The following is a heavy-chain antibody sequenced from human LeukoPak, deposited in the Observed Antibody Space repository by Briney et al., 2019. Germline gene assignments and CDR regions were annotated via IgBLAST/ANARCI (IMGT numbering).Heavy chain of an antibody. Sequence: SETLSLTCTVSGGSISSSSYYWGWIRQPPGKGLEWIGSIYYSGSTYYNPSLKSRVTISVDTSKNQFSLKLSSVTAADTAVYYCARRIYSSRYNWFDPWGQGTLVTVSS. CDR3: ARRIYSSRYNWFDP. CDR2: IYYSGST. V-gene: IGHV4-39*07. D-gene: IGHD6-13*01. CDR1: GGSISSSSYY. J-gene: IGHJ5*02.